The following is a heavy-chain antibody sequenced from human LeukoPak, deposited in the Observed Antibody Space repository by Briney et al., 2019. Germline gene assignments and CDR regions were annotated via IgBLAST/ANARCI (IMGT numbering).Heavy chain of an antibody. V-gene: IGHV3-30*03. CDR3: ARRGRGAAAGIFDY. CDR2: ISYDGSNK. Sequence: GRSLRLSCAASGFTFSSYGMHWVRQAPGKGLEWVAVISYDGSNKYYADSVKGRFTISRDNSKNTLYLQMNSLRAEDTAVYYCARRGRGAAAGIFDYWGQGTLVTVSS. J-gene: IGHJ4*02. CDR1: GFTFSSYG. D-gene: IGHD6-13*01.